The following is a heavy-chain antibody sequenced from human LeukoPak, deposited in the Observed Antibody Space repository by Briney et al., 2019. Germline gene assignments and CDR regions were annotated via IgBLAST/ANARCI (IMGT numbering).Heavy chain of an antibody. V-gene: IGHV4-38-2*02. CDR3: ARGRLGYCSGGSCYDFDY. D-gene: IGHD2-15*01. CDR1: GYSISSGYY. J-gene: IGHJ4*02. Sequence: PSETLSLTCTVSGYSISSGYYWGWIRQPPGKGLEWIGSVYHSGSTYYNPSLKSRVTISVDTSKNQFSLKLSSVTAADTAVYYCARGRLGYCSGGSCYDFDYWGQGTLVTVSS. CDR2: VYHSGST.